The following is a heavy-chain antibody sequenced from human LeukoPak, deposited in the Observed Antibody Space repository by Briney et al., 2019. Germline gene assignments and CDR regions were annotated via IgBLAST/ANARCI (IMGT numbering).Heavy chain of an antibody. J-gene: IGHJ4*02. CDR2: INSGGSST. CDR3: AREGGYYDSSGYAPNSDY. Sequence: GGSLRLSCAASGFTFSSYWMHWVRQAPGKGLAWVSRINSGGSSTTYADSVKGRFTISRDNAKNTLNLQMNSLRVEDTAVYYCAREGGYYDSSGYAPNSDYWGQGTLVTVSS. D-gene: IGHD3-22*01. V-gene: IGHV3-74*01. CDR1: GFTFSSYW.